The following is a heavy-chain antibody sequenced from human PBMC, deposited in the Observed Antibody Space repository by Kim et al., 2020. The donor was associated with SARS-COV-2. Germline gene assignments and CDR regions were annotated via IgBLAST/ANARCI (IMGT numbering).Heavy chain of an antibody. CDR1: GFTFSSYW. D-gene: IGHD3-10*01. CDR3: AREESMDPDAFDI. Sequence: GGSLRLSCAASGFTFSSYWMSWVRQAPGKGLEWVANIKQDGSEKYYVDSVKGRFTISRDNAKNSLYLQMNSLRAEDTAVYYCAREESMDPDAFDIWGQGTMVTVSS. V-gene: IGHV3-7*01. J-gene: IGHJ3*02. CDR2: IKQDGSEK.